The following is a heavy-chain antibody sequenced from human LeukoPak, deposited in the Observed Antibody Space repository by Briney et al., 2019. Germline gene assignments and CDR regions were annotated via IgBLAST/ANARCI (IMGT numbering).Heavy chain of an antibody. CDR2: ISAYNGNT. D-gene: IGHD5-24*01. V-gene: IGHV1-18*01. CDR3: ARVGLQFYSVYAFDI. J-gene: IGHJ3*02. CDR1: GYTFTSYG. Sequence: ASVKVSCKASGYTFTSYGISWVRQAPGQGLEWMGWISAYNGNTNYAQKLQGRVTMTTDTSTSTAYMELRSLRSDDTAVYYCARVGLQFYSVYAFDIWGQGTMVTVSS.